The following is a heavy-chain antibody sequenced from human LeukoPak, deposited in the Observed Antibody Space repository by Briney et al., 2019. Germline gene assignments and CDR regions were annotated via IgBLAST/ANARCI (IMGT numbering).Heavy chain of an antibody. CDR2: ISSSSSYI. CDR3: ARSNTYYDFWSGYYSEDAFDI. Sequence: GGSLRLSCAASGFTFSSYSMNWVRQAPGKGLEWVSSISSSSSYIYYADSVKGRFTISRDNAKNSLYLQMNSLRAEDTAVYYCARSNTYYDFWSGYYSEDAFDIWGQGTMVTVSS. J-gene: IGHJ3*02. D-gene: IGHD3-3*01. V-gene: IGHV3-21*01. CDR1: GFTFSSYS.